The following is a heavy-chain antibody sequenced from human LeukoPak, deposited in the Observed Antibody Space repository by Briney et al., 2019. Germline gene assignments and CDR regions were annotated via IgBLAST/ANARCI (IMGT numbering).Heavy chain of an antibody. Sequence: PGGSLRLSCAASGFTFSSYWMSWVRQAPGKGLEWVANIKQDGSEKYYVDSVKGRFTISRDNAKNSLYLQMNSLRAEDTAVYYCASRRWGYDFWSGYSYFDYWGQGTLVTVSS. V-gene: IGHV3-7*01. D-gene: IGHD3-3*01. CDR1: GFTFSSYW. J-gene: IGHJ4*02. CDR3: ASRRWGYDFWSGYSYFDY. CDR2: IKQDGSEK.